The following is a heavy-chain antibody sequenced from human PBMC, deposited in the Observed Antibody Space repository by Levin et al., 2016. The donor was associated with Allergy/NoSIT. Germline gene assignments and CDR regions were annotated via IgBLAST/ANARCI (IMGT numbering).Heavy chain of an antibody. CDR3: ARTVDFDY. CDR2: IIPILGIA. Sequence: WVRQAPGQGLEWMGGIIPILGIANYAQKFQGRVTITADESTSTAYMELSSLRSEDTAVYYCARTVDFDYWGQGTLVTVSS. J-gene: IGHJ4*02. D-gene: IGHD6-19*01. V-gene: IGHV1-69*10.